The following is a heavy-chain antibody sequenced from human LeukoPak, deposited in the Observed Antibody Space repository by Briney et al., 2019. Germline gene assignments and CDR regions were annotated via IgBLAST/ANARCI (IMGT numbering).Heavy chain of an antibody. Sequence: GASVKVSCKASGYTFTGYYMHWVRQAPGQGLEWMGWINRNSGGTNYAQKFQGRVTMTRDTSISTAYMELSRLRSDDTAVYYCARTDTFPYSGYDPNWFDPWGQGTLVTVSS. V-gene: IGHV1-2*02. D-gene: IGHD5-12*01. J-gene: IGHJ5*02. CDR2: INRNSGGT. CDR3: ARTDTFPYSGYDPNWFDP. CDR1: GYTFTGYY.